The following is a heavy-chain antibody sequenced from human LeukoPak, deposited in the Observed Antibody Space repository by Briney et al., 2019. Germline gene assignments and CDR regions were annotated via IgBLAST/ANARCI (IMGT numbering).Heavy chain of an antibody. CDR1: GYTFTSYD. CDR3: ARRLLHGNYYYYGMDV. D-gene: IGHD2-15*01. Sequence: SVKVSCKASGYTFTSYDINWVRQATGQGLEWMGWMNPNSGNTGYAQKFQGRVTMTRNTSISTAYMELSSLRSEDTAVYYCARRLLHGNYYYYGMDVWGQGTTVTVSS. V-gene: IGHV1-8*01. CDR2: MNPNSGNT. J-gene: IGHJ6*02.